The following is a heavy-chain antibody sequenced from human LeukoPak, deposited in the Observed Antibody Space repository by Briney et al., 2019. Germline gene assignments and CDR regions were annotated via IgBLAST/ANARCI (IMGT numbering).Heavy chain of an antibody. V-gene: IGHV3-38-3*01. D-gene: IGHD3-22*01. CDR1: AFTVSSNE. CDR3: ARDSPIITMIVGYGMDV. J-gene: IGHJ6*02. Sequence: GGSLRLSCAASAFTVSSNEMSWVRQAPGKGLEWVSSISGGSTYYADSRKGRFTISRDNSKNTLHLQMNSLRTEDTAVYYCARDSPIITMIVGYGMDVWGQGTTVTVSS. CDR2: ISGGST.